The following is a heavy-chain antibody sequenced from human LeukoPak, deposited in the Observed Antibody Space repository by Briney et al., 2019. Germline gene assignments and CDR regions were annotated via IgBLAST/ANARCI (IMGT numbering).Heavy chain of an antibody. CDR1: GYTFTGYY. CDR2: INPNSGGT. J-gene: IGHJ4*02. V-gene: IGHV1-2*02. Sequence: ASVKVSCKASGYTFTGYYMHWVRQAPGQGLEWMGWINPNSGGTNYAQKCQGRVTMTRDTSISTAYMELSRLRSDDTAAYYCARDLGLDYYDSSAPPFDYWGQGTLVTVSS. CDR3: ARDLGLDYYDSSAPPFDY. D-gene: IGHD3-22*01.